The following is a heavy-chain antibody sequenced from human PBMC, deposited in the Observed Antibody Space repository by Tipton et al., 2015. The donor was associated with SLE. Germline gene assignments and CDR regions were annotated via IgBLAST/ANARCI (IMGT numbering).Heavy chain of an antibody. Sequence: LRLSCTVSGGSISSSSYYWGWIRQPPGKGLEWIGSIYYSGSTYYNPSLKSRVTISVDTSKNQFSLKLSSVTAADTAVYYCTRVQAYEGFDPWGQGTLVTVSS. D-gene: IGHD3-16*01. CDR3: TRVQAYEGFDP. J-gene: IGHJ5*02. V-gene: IGHV4-39*07. CDR1: GGSISSSSYY. CDR2: IYYSGST.